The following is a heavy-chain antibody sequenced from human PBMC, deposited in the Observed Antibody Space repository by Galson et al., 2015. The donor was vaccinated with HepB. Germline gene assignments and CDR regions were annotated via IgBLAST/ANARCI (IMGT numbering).Heavy chain of an antibody. CDR1: GFSFADYS. D-gene: IGHD5-12*01. CDR2: INGDGGST. J-gene: IGHJ4*02. V-gene: IGHV3-43*01. CDR3: AKGGYDTLGGLDY. Sequence: SLRLSCAASGFSFADYSMHWVRQAPGKGLEWVSFINGDGGSTYYVDSVKGRFTISRDNGRNSLFLQMNSLRTEDTALYYCAKGGYDTLGGLDYWGQGTLVTISS.